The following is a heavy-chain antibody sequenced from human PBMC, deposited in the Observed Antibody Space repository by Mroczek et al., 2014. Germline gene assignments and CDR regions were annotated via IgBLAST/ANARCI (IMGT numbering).Heavy chain of an antibody. Sequence: VQLVESGGGVVQPGRSLRLSCAASGFTFSSYAMHWVRQAPGKGLEWVAVISYDGSNKYYADSVKGRFTISRDNSKNTLYLQMNSLRAEDTAVYYCARDSVVVTAMHAFDIWGQGTMVTRLF. CDR2: ISYDGSNK. CDR1: GFTFSSYA. V-gene: IGHV3-30-3*01. J-gene: IGHJ3*02. CDR3: ARDSVVVTAMHAFDI. D-gene: IGHD2-21*02.